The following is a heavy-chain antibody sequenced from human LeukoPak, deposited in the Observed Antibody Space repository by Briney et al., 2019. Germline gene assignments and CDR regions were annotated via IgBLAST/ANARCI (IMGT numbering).Heavy chain of an antibody. CDR1: GFTFSRYW. Sequence: GGSLRLSCAASGFTFSRYWMHWVRQAPGKGLMWVSRISPDGSTTLYADSVKGRFTISRDNAKNTLYLQMNSLGAEDTAVYYCARDKSMNGGDVFDIWGQGTMVTVSS. CDR3: ARDKSMNGGDVFDI. V-gene: IGHV3-74*03. J-gene: IGHJ3*02. CDR2: ISPDGSTT. D-gene: IGHD4-23*01.